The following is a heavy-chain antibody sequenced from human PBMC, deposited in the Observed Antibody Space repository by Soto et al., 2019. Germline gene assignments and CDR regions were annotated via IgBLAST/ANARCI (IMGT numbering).Heavy chain of an antibody. D-gene: IGHD3-10*01. CDR3: ARDGVMVRGVITASYYYYGMDV. CDR1: GFTFSSYS. V-gene: IGHV3-21*01. Sequence: GGSLRLSCAASGFTFSSYSMNWVRQAPGKGLEWVSSISSSSSYIYYADSVKGRFTISRDNAKNSLYLQMNSLRAEDTAVYYCARDGVMVRGVITASYYYYGMDVWGQGTTVTVSS. CDR2: ISSSSSYI. J-gene: IGHJ6*02.